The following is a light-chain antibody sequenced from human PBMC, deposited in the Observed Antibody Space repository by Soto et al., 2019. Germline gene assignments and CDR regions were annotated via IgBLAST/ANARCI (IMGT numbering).Light chain of an antibody. V-gene: IGKV3-20*01. CDR1: QSVSSTY. Sequence: EIVLTQSPGTLSLSPGERATLSCRASQSVSSTYLGWYQQKPGQAPGLLIYGASSRATGIPDRLSGSGSGTDFTLTISRLEPEDFAVYYCQQYGSSPPFTFGQGTKLEIK. CDR3: QQYGSSPPFT. CDR2: GAS. J-gene: IGKJ2*01.